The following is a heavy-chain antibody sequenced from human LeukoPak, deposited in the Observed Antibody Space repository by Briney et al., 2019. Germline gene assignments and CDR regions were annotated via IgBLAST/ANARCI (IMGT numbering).Heavy chain of an antibody. CDR3: ARQALWFFDH. CDR2: IYSSGST. CDR1: GGSISSSSYY. J-gene: IGHJ4*02. D-gene: IGHD2-21*01. Sequence: SETLSLTCTVSGGSISSSSYYWGWIRQPPGRGLEWIGSIYSSGSTYYNPSLMSRVTISVDTSKNQFSLKLSSVTAADTAVYYCARQALWFFDHWGQGTLVTVSS. V-gene: IGHV4-39*01.